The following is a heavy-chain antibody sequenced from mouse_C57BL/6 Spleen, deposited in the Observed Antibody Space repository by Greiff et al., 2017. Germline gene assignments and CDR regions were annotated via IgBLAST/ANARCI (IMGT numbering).Heavy chain of an antibody. CDR1: GYTFTSYG. Sequence: QVQLQQSGAELARPGASVKLSCTASGYTFTSYGIRWVKQRPGQGLEWIGEIYPRSGNTYYNEKFKGEATLTADTSSSTAYMELRSLTSEDSAVYVCARYECYRDFDVWGTGTTVTVSS. CDR3: ARYECYRDFDV. CDR2: IYPRSGNT. J-gene: IGHJ1*03. V-gene: IGHV1-81*01. D-gene: IGHD2-10*02.